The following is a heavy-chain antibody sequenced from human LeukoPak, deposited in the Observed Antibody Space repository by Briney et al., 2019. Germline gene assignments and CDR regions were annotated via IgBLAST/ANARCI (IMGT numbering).Heavy chain of an antibody. CDR1: GGSISSYY. Sequence: PSETLSLTCTVSGGSISSYYWSWIRQPPGKGLEWIGYIYYSGSTNYNPSLKSRVTISVDTSKNQFSLKLSSVTAADTAVYYCARRYSSGYSLDYWGQGTLVTVSS. J-gene: IGHJ4*02. V-gene: IGHV4-59*01. CDR2: IYYSGST. D-gene: IGHD5-18*01. CDR3: ARRYSSGYSLDY.